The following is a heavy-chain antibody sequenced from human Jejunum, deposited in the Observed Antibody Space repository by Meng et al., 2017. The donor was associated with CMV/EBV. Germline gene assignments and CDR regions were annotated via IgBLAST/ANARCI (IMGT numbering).Heavy chain of an antibody. Sequence: LSCAASGFTFSSSAMSWGRQAPGKGLEWVSTIGGSGSNTYYADSVKGRFTISRDNSKNTQYLQMNSLRAEDTAVYYCAKDRTVGYWGQGTLVTVSS. CDR3: AKDRTVGY. V-gene: IGHV3-23*01. CDR2: IGGSGSNT. CDR1: GFTFSSSA. D-gene: IGHD1-14*01. J-gene: IGHJ4*02.